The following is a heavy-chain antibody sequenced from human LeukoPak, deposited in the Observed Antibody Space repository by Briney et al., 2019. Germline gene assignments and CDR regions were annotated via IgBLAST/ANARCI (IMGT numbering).Heavy chain of an antibody. CDR2: VSGSGGNT. D-gene: IGHD3-22*01. CDR3: TKGGVVSAFGY. Sequence: PGGPLRLSCAASGFSFGTYAMTWVRQATGKGLECVSTVSGSGGNTYYTDSVKGRFTISRDNSKNTLFLQMSSLRAEDTALYYCTKGGVVSAFGYWGQGVLVTVSS. J-gene: IGHJ4*02. V-gene: IGHV3-23*01. CDR1: GFSFGTYA.